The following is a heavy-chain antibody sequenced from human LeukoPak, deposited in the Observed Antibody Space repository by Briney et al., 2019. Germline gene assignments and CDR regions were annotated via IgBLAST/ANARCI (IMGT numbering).Heavy chain of an antibody. J-gene: IGHJ4*02. CDR2: ISGSGGST. V-gene: IGHV3-23*01. Sequence: GGSLRLSCAASGFTFSSYAMSWVRQAPGKGLEWVSAISGSGGSTYYADSVKGRFTISRDNSKNTLYLQMNSLRAEDTAVYYCAKDGYDILTGYPDFDYWGQGTLVTVSS. CDR3: AKDGYDILTGYPDFDY. CDR1: GFTFSSYA. D-gene: IGHD3-9*01.